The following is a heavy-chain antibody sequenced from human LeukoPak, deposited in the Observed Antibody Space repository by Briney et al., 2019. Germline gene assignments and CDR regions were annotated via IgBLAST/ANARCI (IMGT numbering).Heavy chain of an antibody. CDR1: GGSISSYY. J-gene: IGHJ4*02. CDR2: IYTSGST. Sequence: SETLSLTCTVSGGSISSYYWSWIWQPAGKGLEWIGRIYTSGSTNYNPSLKSRVTMSVDTSKSQFSLKLTSVTAADTAVYYCASTDTSQTYSSSSFRSGGQGTLDTVSS. V-gene: IGHV4-4*07. D-gene: IGHD6-13*01. CDR3: ASTDTSQTYSSSSFRS.